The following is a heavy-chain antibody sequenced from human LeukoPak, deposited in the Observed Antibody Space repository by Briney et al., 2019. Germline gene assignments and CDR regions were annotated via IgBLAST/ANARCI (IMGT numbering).Heavy chain of an antibody. CDR2: IYYSGST. V-gene: IGHV4-39*07. Sequence: PSETLSLTCTVSGGSISSSSYYWGWIRQPPGKGLEWIGSIYYSGSTYYNPSLKSRVTISVDTSKNQFSLKLSSVTAADTAVYYCSRVGGGSYYLMNWFDPWGQGTLVTVSS. D-gene: IGHD1-26*01. J-gene: IGHJ5*02. CDR1: GGSISSSSYY. CDR3: SRVGGGSYYLMNWFDP.